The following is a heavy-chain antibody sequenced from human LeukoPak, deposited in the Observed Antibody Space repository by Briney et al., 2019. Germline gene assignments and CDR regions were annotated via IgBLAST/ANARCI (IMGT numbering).Heavy chain of an antibody. CDR3: ASGDYGSTAVDYYYYMDV. Sequence: ASVKVSCKASGGTFSSYAISWVRQAPGQGLEWMEGIIPIFGTANYAQKFQGRVTITTDESTSTAYMELSSLRSEDTAVYYCASGDYGSTAVDYYYYMDVWGKGTTVTVSS. CDR1: GGTFSSYA. V-gene: IGHV1-69*05. CDR2: IIPIFGTA. D-gene: IGHD4-17*01. J-gene: IGHJ6*03.